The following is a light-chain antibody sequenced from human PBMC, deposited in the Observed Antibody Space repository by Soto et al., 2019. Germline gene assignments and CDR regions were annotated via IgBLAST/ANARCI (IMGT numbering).Light chain of an antibody. Sequence: QSALTQPASVSGSTGKSITISCTGTSSDVGGYNYVSWYQQHPGKAPKLMIYDVSNRPSGVSNRFSGSKSGNTASLTISGLQAEDEAHYYCSSQAVSSTLVFSGGTKLTVL. J-gene: IGLJ2*01. CDR2: DVS. CDR3: SSQAVSSTLV. CDR1: SSDVGGYNY. V-gene: IGLV2-14*01.